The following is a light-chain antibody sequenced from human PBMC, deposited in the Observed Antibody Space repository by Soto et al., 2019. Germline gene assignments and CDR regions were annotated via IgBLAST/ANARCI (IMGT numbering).Light chain of an antibody. CDR1: RSDVGGYNY. J-gene: IGLJ1*01. V-gene: IGLV2-14*01. Sequence: QSVLTQPASVSGSPGQSITISCTGTRSDVGGYNYVSWYQQHPDKAPKLMIYEVTNRPSGVSFRFSGSKSGNTASLTISGLQPDDEADYYCSSYTSTSTLYVFGTGTKLTVL. CDR3: SSYTSTSTLYV. CDR2: EVT.